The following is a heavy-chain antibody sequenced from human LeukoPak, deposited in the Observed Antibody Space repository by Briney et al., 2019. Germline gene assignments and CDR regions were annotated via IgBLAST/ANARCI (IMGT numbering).Heavy chain of an antibody. D-gene: IGHD3-22*01. CDR1: GFTFSSYW. V-gene: IGHV3-7*01. CDR2: IKQDGSEK. J-gene: IGHJ3*02. CDR3: ARLYYYDSSGYYYHDAFDI. Sequence: GGSLRLSCAASGFTFSSYWMSWVRQAPGKGLEWVANIKQDGSEKYYVDSVKGRFTISRDNAKNSLYLQMNSLRAEDTAVYYCARLYYYDSSGYYYHDAFDIWGQGTMVTVSS.